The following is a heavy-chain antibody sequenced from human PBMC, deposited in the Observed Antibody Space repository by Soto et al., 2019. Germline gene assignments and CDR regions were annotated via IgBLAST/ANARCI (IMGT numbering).Heavy chain of an antibody. CDR3: AKDPINYYDSSGPKNYFDY. Sequence: GGSLRLSCAASGFTFSSYAMSWVRQAPGKGLEWVSAISGSGGSTYYADSVKGRFTISRDNSKNTLYLQMNSLRAEDTAVYYCAKDPINYYDSSGPKNYFDYWGQGTLVTVSS. J-gene: IGHJ4*02. CDR2: ISGSGGST. V-gene: IGHV3-23*01. CDR1: GFTFSSYA. D-gene: IGHD3-22*01.